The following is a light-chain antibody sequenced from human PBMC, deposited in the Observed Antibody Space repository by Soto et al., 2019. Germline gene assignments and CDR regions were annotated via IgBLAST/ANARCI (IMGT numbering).Light chain of an antibody. V-gene: IGKV3-20*01. CDR1: QSVSGTY. J-gene: IGKJ2*01. CDR2: GAS. CDR3: HHYGSSRHT. Sequence: EIVLTQSPGTLSLSPGERATLSCRASQSVSGTYLAWYRHKPGPAPRLLIYGASSRAAGIPDRFSGSGSGTDFTLTISRLEPEDLAVYYCHHYGSSRHTFGQGTKVEIK.